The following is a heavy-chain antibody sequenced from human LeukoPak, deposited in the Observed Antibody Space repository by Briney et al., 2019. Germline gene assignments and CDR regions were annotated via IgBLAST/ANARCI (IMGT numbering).Heavy chain of an antibody. CDR2: ISGSGGST. J-gene: IGHJ4*02. V-gene: IGHV3-23*01. Sequence: GGSLRLSCEASEFTFSTYEMNWVRQAPGKGLEWVSGISGSGGSTFYADSVKGRFTISRDNSENTAYLQMNSLRADDTAVYYCAKTTAGYSSGRYPGWPVDYWGQGTLVTVSS. D-gene: IGHD6-19*01. CDR3: AKTTAGYSSGRYPGWPVDY. CDR1: EFTFSTYE.